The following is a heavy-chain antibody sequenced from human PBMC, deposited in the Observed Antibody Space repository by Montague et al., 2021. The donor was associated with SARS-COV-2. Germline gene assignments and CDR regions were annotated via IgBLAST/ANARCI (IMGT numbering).Heavy chain of an antibody. CDR2: IKQDGSEK. D-gene: IGHD3-22*01. Sequence: SRRLSCAASGFTFSTFWMTWVRQVPGKGPEWVANIKQDGSEKYYVDSVKGRFTISRDNAKNSLYLQLDSLRAEDTAVYYCARGYDSSGYQYWGQGTLVTVSS. J-gene: IGHJ4*02. CDR3: ARGYDSSGYQY. V-gene: IGHV3-7*05. CDR1: GFTFSTFW.